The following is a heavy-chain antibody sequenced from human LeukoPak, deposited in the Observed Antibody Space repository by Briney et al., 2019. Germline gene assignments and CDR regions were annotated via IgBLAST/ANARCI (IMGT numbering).Heavy chain of an antibody. CDR2: IYYSGST. Sequence: SETLSLTCTVSGGSISSYYWSWIRQPPGRGLEWIGYIYYSGSTNYNPSLKSRVTISVDTSKNQFSLKLSSVTAADTAVYYCARGGSWFDYWGQGTLVTVSS. J-gene: IGHJ4*02. CDR3: ARGGSWFDY. D-gene: IGHD6-13*01. CDR1: GGSISSYY. V-gene: IGHV4-59*01.